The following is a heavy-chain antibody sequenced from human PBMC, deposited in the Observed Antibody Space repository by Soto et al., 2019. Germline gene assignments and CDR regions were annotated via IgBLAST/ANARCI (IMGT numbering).Heavy chain of an antibody. CDR1: GGSISSYY. D-gene: IGHD2-15*01. J-gene: IGHJ4*02. Sequence: PSETLSLTCTVSGGSISSYYWSWIRQPPGKGLEWIGYIYYSGSTNYNPSLKSRVTISVDTSKNQFSLKLSSVTAADTAVYYCARYCSGGSCQFDYWGQGTLVTSPQ. V-gene: IGHV4-59*01. CDR3: ARYCSGGSCQFDY. CDR2: IYYSGST.